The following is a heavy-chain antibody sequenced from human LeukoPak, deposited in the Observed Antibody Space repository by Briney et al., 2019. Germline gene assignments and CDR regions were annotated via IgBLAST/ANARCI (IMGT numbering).Heavy chain of an antibody. CDR3: AKDYRGWYFSFGMDV. V-gene: IGHV3-9*01. Sequence: GRSLRLSCAASGFTFDDYAMHWVRQAPGKGLERVSCISWNSGSIGYADSVKGRFTISRDNANNSLYLQMNSLRAEDTALYYCAKDYRGWYFSFGMDVWGQGTTVTVSS. J-gene: IGHJ6*02. D-gene: IGHD6-19*01. CDR1: GFTFDDYA. CDR2: ISWNSGSI.